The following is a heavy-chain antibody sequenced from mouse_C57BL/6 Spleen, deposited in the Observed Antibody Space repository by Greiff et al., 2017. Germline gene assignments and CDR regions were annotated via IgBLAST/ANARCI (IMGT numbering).Heavy chain of an antibody. V-gene: IGHV1-50*01. Sequence: QVQLQQPGAELVKPGASVKLSCKASGYTFTSYWMQWVKQRPGQGLEWIGEIDPSDSYTNYNQKFKGQATLTVATSSSTAFMQLSSLTSEDSAVYYCARFATVVAIDYWGQGTTLTVSS. CDR2: IDPSDSYT. D-gene: IGHD1-1*01. J-gene: IGHJ2*01. CDR3: ARFATVVAIDY. CDR1: GYTFTSYW.